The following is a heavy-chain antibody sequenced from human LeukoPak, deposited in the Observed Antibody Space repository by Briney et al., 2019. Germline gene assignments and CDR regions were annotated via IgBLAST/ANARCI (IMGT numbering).Heavy chain of an antibody. CDR3: ATSYDMGWLIGY. J-gene: IGHJ4*02. CDR2: IKQDGSEK. D-gene: IGHD3/OR15-3a*01. Sequence: GGSLRLSCAASGFTFSSYWMSWVRQVPGQGLEWVANIKQDGSEKFYVASVKGRFTISRDNGKSSLYLQMNSLRAEDTALYYCATSYDMGWLIGYWGQGTLVTVSS. V-gene: IGHV3-7*03. CDR1: GFTFSSYW.